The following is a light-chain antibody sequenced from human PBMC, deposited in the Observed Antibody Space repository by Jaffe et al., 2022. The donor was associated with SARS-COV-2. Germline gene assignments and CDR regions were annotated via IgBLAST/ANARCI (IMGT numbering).Light chain of an antibody. J-gene: IGLJ3*02. CDR2: LNSDGSQ. CDR1: SGHSNYA. Sequence: QVVLTQSPSASASLGASVKLTCTLSSGHSNYAIAWHQQQPEKGPRYLMKLNSDGSQNKGAGIPDRFSGSSSGAERYLTISSLQSEDEADYYCQTWGTGGVFGGGTKLTV. CDR3: QTWGTGGV. V-gene: IGLV4-69*01.